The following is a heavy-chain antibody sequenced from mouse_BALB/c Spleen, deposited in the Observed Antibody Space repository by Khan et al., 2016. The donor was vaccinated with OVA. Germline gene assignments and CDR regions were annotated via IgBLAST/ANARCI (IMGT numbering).Heavy chain of an antibody. CDR2: IWSAGST. D-gene: IGHD2-4*01. Sequence: QVQLKQSGPGLVQPSQSLSITCTVSGFSLANYSVHWVRQSPGKGLEWLGVIWSAGSTDYNAAFISRLTISKDNSRSQVLFKVNSLQPNATAIYYGARRGYDYGRGALFAYWGQGTLVTVSA. J-gene: IGHJ3*01. CDR1: GFSLANYS. CDR3: ARRGYDYGRGALFAY. V-gene: IGHV2-2*02.